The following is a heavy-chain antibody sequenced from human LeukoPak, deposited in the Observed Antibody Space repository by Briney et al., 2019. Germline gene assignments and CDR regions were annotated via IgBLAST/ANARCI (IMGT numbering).Heavy chain of an antibody. CDR3: AKRGIVIRAVIIIGFHKEAYYFDY. D-gene: IGHD3-10*01. CDR2: ISERGGST. CDR1: GGSISSSSYY. Sequence: ETLSLTCTVSGGSISSSSYYWGWIRQPPGKGLEWVSGISERGGSTNYADSVRGRFIISRDTSKNTVYLQMNSLRVEDTAVYFCAKRGIVIRAVIIIGFHKEAYYFDYWGQGILVTVSS. J-gene: IGHJ4*02. V-gene: IGHV3-23*01.